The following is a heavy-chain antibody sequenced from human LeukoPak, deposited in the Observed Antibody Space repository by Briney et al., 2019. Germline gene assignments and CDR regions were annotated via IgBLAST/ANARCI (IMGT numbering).Heavy chain of an antibody. CDR3: AKERQLWYDYYYYGMDV. CDR2: ISYDGSNK. D-gene: IGHD5-18*01. Sequence: GGSLRLSCAASGFIFSSYGMHWVRQAPGKGLEWVAVISYDGSNKYYADSVKGRFTISRDNSKNTLYLQMNSLRAEDTAVYYCAKERQLWYDYYYYGMDVWGQGTTVTVSS. CDR1: GFIFSSYG. J-gene: IGHJ6*02. V-gene: IGHV3-30*18.